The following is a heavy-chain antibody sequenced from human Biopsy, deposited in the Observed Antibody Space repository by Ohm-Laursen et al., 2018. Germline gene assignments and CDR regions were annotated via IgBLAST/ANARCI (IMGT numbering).Heavy chain of an antibody. CDR2: ISHDGSVK. J-gene: IGHJ4*02. Sequence: SLRLSCAASGFTFSRYGMQWVRQAPGKGLEWVAVISHDGSVKHYADSVKGRFTISRDNAKNTLFLQMNSLRAEDTAVYYCAKEETAYSSTSLDYWGQGTLVTVSS. CDR3: AKEETAYSSTSLDY. V-gene: IGHV3-30*18. D-gene: IGHD6-13*01. CDR1: GFTFSRYG.